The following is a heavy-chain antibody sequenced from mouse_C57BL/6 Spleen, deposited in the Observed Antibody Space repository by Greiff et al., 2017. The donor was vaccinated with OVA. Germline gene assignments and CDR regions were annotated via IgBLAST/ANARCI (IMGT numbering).Heavy chain of an antibody. D-gene: IGHD4-1*01. CDR3: ARGLTGYYFDY. J-gene: IGHJ2*01. CDR1: GYTFTSYW. Sequence: QVQLKESGAELVKPGASVKLSCKASGYTFTSYWMQWVKQRPGQGLEWIGEIDPSDSYTNYNQKFKGKATLTVDTSSSTAYMQLSSLTSEDSAVYYCARGLTGYYFDYWGQGTTLTVSS. V-gene: IGHV1-50*01. CDR2: IDPSDSYT.